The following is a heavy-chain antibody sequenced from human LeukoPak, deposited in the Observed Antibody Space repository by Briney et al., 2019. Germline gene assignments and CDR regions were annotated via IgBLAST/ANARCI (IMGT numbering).Heavy chain of an antibody. J-gene: IGHJ5*02. D-gene: IGHD3-10*01. CDR3: VRGSSGTVVRGISWAWFDP. CDR2: IKQDGSEK. CDR1: GFTFSIYW. Sequence: GGSLRLSRAASGFTFSIYWMTWVRQAPGKGLEWVANIKQDGSEKYYVDSAKGRFTISRDNAKNSLYLQMNSLRAEDTAVYYCVRGSSGTVVRGISWAWFDPWGQGTLVTVSS. V-gene: IGHV3-7*05.